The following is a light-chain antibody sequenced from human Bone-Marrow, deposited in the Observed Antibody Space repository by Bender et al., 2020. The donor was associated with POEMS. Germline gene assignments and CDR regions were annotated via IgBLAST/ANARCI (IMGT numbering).Light chain of an antibody. V-gene: IGLV3-25*03. Sequence: SNEVTQPPSVSVSPGQTATITCSGDALPKHFTYWYQQKPGQAPVLLIYKDSERPSGIPERFSGSASGKTVTLTISRVQAEDEADYYCQSADSSGSHEVFGGGTKLTVL. CDR1: ALPKHF. CDR3: QSADSSGSHEV. CDR2: KDS. J-gene: IGLJ3*02.